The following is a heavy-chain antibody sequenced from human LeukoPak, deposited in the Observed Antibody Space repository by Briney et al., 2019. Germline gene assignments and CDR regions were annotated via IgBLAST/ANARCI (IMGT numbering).Heavy chain of an antibody. CDR3: GKDQNAAAAGFPYDC. CDR2: ISGSGDST. D-gene: IGHD6-13*01. J-gene: IGHJ4*02. CDR1: GFTFSNYG. V-gene: IGHV3-23*01. Sequence: RGSLRLSCEASGFTFSNYGMNWVRQAPGKGLEWVSAISGSGDSTYYADSVKGRFTISRDNSKNTLYLQMNSLRAEDTAVYYCGKDQNAAAAGFPYDCWGQGTLVTVSS.